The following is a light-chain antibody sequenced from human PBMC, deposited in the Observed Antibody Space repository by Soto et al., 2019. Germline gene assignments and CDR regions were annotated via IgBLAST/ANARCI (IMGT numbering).Light chain of an antibody. V-gene: IGKV3-20*01. J-gene: IGKJ2*01. CDR1: QSVPGSD. CDR2: GAS. CDR3: QQYHSSYT. Sequence: EVVLTQSPGTLSMSPGDRATLSCRASQSVPGSDVAWYQQKPGQAPRLLIYGASSRATGIPDRFSGSGSGTDFTLTISRLEPEDFAVYHCQQYHSSYTFGQGTKVDIK.